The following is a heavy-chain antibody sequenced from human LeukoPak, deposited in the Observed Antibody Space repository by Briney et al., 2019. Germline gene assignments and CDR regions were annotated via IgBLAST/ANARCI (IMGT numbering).Heavy chain of an antibody. Sequence: GSLRLSCAASGFTVSGNYMSWVRQAPGKGLEWLSVIHRGGNTYYADSVKGRFTISRDSSKNTVFFQMDSLRAEDTAVYYCARDPGYGLGVDYGDYWGQGTLVTVSS. J-gene: IGHJ4*02. CDR3: ARDPGYGLGVDYGDY. V-gene: IGHV3-66*01. CDR1: GFTVSGNY. CDR2: IHRGGNT. D-gene: IGHD3-10*01.